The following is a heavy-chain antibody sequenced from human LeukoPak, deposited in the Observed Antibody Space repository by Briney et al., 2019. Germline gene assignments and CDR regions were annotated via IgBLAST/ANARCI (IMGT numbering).Heavy chain of an antibody. CDR2: IYYSGST. J-gene: IGHJ4*02. V-gene: IGHV4-30-4*01. D-gene: IGHD3-22*01. CDR3: ARVYENYYDSSGYNYFDY. Sequence: SQTLSLTCTVSGGSISSGDYYWSWLRQPPGRGREWIGYIYYSGSTYYNPSLKSRVTISVDTSKNQFSLKLSSVTAADTAVYYCARVYENYYDSSGYNYFDYWGQGTLVTVSS. CDR1: GGSISSGDYY.